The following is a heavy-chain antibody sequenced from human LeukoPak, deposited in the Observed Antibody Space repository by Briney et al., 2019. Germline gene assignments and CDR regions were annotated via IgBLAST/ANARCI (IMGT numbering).Heavy chain of an antibody. V-gene: IGHV4-59*12. CDR1: GGSISSYY. J-gene: IGHJ6*03. D-gene: IGHD6-25*01. Sequence: SETLSLTCTVSGGSISSYYWSWIRQPPGKGLEWIGYIYYSGSTNYNPSLKSRVTISVDTSKNQFSLKLSSVTAADTAVYYCARVAADGYDYYYMDVWGKGTTVTVSS. CDR3: ARVAADGYDYYYMDV. CDR2: IYYSGST.